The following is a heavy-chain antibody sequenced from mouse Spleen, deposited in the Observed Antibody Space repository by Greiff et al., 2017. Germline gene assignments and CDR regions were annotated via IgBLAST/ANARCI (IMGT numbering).Heavy chain of an antibody. CDR1: GYTFTDYY. D-gene: IGHD1-1*02. Sequence: EVQLQQSGPELVKPGASVKISCKASGYTFTDYYMNWVKQSHGKSLEWIGDINPNNGGTSYNQKFKGKATLTVDKSSSTAYMELRSLTSEDSAVYYCARFLRGYGAPYYAMDYWGQGTSVTVSS. V-gene: IGHV1-26*01. CDR3: ARFLRGYGAPYYAMDY. CDR2: INPNNGGT. J-gene: IGHJ4*01.